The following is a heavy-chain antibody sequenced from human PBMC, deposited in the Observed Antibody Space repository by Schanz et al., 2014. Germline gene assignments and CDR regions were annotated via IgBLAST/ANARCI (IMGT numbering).Heavy chain of an antibody. CDR2: ISPSSGGT. CDR1: AYTFTGYY. J-gene: IGHJ5*02. V-gene: IGHV1-2*06. CDR3: ARESVSRTRLFDP. D-gene: IGHD3-3*01. Sequence: QVPLVQSGAEVKEPGASVKVSCKASAYTFTGYYLHWVRQAPGQGLEWMGRISPSSGGTNYAQNFQGRVTMTKDTSINTVYMELSTLTSDDTAVYYCARESVSRTRLFDPWGQGTLVTVSS.